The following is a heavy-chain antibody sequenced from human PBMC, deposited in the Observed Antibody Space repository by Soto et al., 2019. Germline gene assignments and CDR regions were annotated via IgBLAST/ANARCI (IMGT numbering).Heavy chain of an antibody. CDR1: GFTFSNYA. V-gene: IGHV3-23*01. CDR3: AKRPLAARHTDY. Sequence: EVQLLESGGGLVQPGGSLRLSCAASGFTFSNYAMTWVRQAPGKGLEWDSTISGSGDNTYYADSVRGRFTISRDNSKNTLYLQMNSLRADYTAVYYCAKRPLAARHTDYWGQGTLVTVSS. CDR2: ISGSGDNT. J-gene: IGHJ4*02. D-gene: IGHD6-6*01.